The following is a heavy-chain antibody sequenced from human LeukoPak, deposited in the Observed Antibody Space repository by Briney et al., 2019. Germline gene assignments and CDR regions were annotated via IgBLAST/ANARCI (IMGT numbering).Heavy chain of an antibody. D-gene: IGHD6-13*01. Sequence: GGSLRLSCAASGFTFSNYAMSWVCQAPGKGLEWVSAISGSGGSTYYADSVKGRFTISRDNSKNTLYLQMNSLRAEDTAVYYCAKVMDSYSSSWYQXPXYFDYXGQGTLVTVSS. CDR2: ISGSGGST. CDR3: AKVMDSYSSSWYQXPXYFDY. J-gene: IGHJ4*02. V-gene: IGHV3-23*01. CDR1: GFTFSNYA.